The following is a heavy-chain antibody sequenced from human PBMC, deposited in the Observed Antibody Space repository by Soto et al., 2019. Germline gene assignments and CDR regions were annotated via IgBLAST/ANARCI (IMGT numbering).Heavy chain of an antibody. V-gene: IGHV1-69*01. CDR2: IIPMYGTA. CDR3: VRAHGYCTSRSGYRDYYYYGMDV. Sequence: QVQLVQSGAEVKKPGSSVKVSCKVSGDTFSSYGISWVRQAPGQGLEWMGGIIPMYGTANYSQKFQGRVTITADEPMTAAYMELSSLRSEDTAVYLCVRAHGYCTSRSGYRDYYYYGMDVWGQGTTVTVSS. J-gene: IGHJ6*02. D-gene: IGHD2-2*03. CDR1: GDTFSSYG.